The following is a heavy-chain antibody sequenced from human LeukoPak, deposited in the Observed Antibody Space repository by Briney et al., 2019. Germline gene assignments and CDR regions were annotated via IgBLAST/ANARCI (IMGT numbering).Heavy chain of an antibody. CDR1: GFTFSSYC. Sequence: GGSLRLSCAASGFTFSSYCMSWVRQAPGKGLEWVANIKQDGSEKYYVDSVKGRFTISRDNAKNSLYLQMNSLRAEDTAVYYCARINCSGGSCYSFPYYFDYWGQGTLVTVSS. D-gene: IGHD2-15*01. J-gene: IGHJ4*02. V-gene: IGHV3-7*01. CDR3: ARINCSGGSCYSFPYYFDY. CDR2: IKQDGSEK.